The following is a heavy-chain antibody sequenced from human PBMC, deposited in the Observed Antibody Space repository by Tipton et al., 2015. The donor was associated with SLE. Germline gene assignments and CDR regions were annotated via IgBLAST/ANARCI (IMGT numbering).Heavy chain of an antibody. Sequence: RSLRLSCAASGFTFHDYAMHWVRQGPGKGLEWVSVISWNSGSIAYADSVKGRFTISRDNAKNSLYLQMNSLRPGDTALYYCAKDTWNTGHGMDVWGHGTTVTVSS. CDR3: AKDTWNTGHGMDV. CDR2: ISWNSGSI. CDR1: GFTFHDYA. V-gene: IGHV3-9*01. D-gene: IGHD1-1*01. J-gene: IGHJ6*02.